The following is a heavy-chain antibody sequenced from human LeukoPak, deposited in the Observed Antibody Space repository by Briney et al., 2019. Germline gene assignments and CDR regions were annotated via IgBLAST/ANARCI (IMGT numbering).Heavy chain of an antibody. CDR3: ARGRDYYAITGYHNWFDA. Sequence: ASVKVSCKASGYTSTRYYMHWLRQAPGQGLEWMGIISPSGDTASYAQKFQGRVTMTRDTSTRTVYLDLSSLRSEDTAVYYCARGRDYYAITGYHNWFDAWGQGTPVTVSS. V-gene: IGHV1-46*01. J-gene: IGHJ5*02. D-gene: IGHD3-22*01. CDR2: ISPSGDTA. CDR1: GYTSTRYY.